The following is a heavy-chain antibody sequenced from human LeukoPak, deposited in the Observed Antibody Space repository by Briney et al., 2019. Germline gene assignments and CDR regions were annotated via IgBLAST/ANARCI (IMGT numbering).Heavy chain of an antibody. J-gene: IGHJ4*02. CDR2: IYNSGLA. Sequence: PSETLSLTCTVSGGSISTYYWSWIRQPPGKELEWIGYIYNSGLANYNPSLKSRVTISVDASRNQFSLNLNSVTAADAAIYYCAGHGGQYDFDYWGQGTLVTVSS. D-gene: IGHD3-16*01. CDR1: GGSISTYY. CDR3: AGHGGQYDFDY. V-gene: IGHV4-59*08.